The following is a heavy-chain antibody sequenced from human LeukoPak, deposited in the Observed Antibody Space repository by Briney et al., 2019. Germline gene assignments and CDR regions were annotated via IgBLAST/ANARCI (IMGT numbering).Heavy chain of an antibody. Sequence: PSETLSLTCTVSGGSISSSSYYWGWIRQPPGKGLEWIGSIYYSGSTYYNPSLKSRVTISVDTSKNQFSLKLSSVTAADTAVYYCARHVTGPSITMVRESLDGWFDPWGQGTLVTVSS. CDR3: ARHVTGPSITMVRESLDGWFDP. CDR1: GGSISSSSYY. CDR2: IYYSGST. V-gene: IGHV4-39*01. J-gene: IGHJ5*02. D-gene: IGHD3-10*01.